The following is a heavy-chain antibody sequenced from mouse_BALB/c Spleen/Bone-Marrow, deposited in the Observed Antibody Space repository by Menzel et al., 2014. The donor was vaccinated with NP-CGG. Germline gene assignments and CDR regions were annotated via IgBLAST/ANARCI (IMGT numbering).Heavy chain of an antibody. CDR3: ARLTPDYAMDY. CDR1: GFTFSNYG. J-gene: IGHJ4*01. Sequence: EVQLVESGGDLVKPGGSLKLSCAASGFTFSNYGMSWVRQTPDKRLEWVATISRGGSYTYFPDSVKGRFTISRDNAKNTLCLQMNSLKSEDAAMYYCARLTPDYAMDYWGQGTSVTVSS. V-gene: IGHV5-6*01. CDR2: ISRGGSYT. D-gene: IGHD1-3*01.